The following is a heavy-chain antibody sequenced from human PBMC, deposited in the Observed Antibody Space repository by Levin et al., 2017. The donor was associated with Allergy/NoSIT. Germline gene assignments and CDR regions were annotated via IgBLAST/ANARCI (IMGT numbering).Heavy chain of an antibody. CDR2: ISWNSGSI. CDR1: GFTFDDYA. CDR3: VKDAAPPPHYSSYYYYGMDV. D-gene: IGHD5-18*01. J-gene: IGHJ6*02. Sequence: SLKISCAASGFTFDDYAMHWVRQAPGKGLEWVSGISWNSGSIGYADSVKGRFTISRDNAKNSLYLQMNSLRAEDTALYYCVKDAAPPPHYSSYYYYGMDVWGQGTTVTVSS. V-gene: IGHV3-9*01.